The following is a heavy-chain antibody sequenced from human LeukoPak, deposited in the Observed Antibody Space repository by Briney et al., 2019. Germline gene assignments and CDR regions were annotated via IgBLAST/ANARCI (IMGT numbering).Heavy chain of an antibody. CDR1: GFTFSSYS. V-gene: IGHV3-21*01. CDR2: ISSSSSYI. J-gene: IGHJ2*01. D-gene: IGHD3-22*01. CDR3: ARDLLYFDSSGPGYFDL. Sequence: GESLRLSCAASGFTFSSYSMNWVRQAPGKGLEWVSSISSSSSYIYYADSVKGRFTISRDNAKNSLYLQMNSLRAEDTAVYYCARDLLYFDSSGPGYFDLWGRGTLVTVSS.